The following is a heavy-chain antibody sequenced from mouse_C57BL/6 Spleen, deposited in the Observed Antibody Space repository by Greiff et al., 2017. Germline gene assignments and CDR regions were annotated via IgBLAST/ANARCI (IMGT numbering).Heavy chain of an antibody. V-gene: IGHV1-25*01. CDR2: INPYNGGT. D-gene: IGHD1-2*01. CDR1: GYSFTGYI. Sequence: EVQLQQSGPELVKPGASVKISCKASGYSFTGYIMNLVKQSPGKSLEWIGEINPYNGGTNYNQKFKGKATLTVDTSSSTEYMELHSLTSEDSAVYCCANGYPAMDYWGQGTSVTVSS. J-gene: IGHJ4*01. CDR3: ANGYPAMDY.